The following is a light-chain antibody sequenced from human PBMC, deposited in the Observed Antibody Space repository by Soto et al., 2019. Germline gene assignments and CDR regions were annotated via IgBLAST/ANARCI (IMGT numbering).Light chain of an antibody. J-gene: IGKJ3*01. V-gene: IGKV3-15*01. CDR2: GAS. Sequence: EIVMTQSPATLSVSPGERATLSCRASQSVSSNLAWYQQKPGQAPRLLIYGASTRAPGIPDRFSGSGSGTEFTLTISSLQSEDFAVYYCQQYRTFGPGTKVDIK. CDR1: QSVSSN. CDR3: QQYRT.